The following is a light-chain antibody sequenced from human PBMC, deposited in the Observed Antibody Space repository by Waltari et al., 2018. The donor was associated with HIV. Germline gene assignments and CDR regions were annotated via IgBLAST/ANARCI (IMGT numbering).Light chain of an antibody. CDR2: DAS. CDR3: QQYDNVPPT. J-gene: IGKJ4*01. V-gene: IGKV1-33*01. Sequence: DIQMTQSPSSLSASVGDRVTLTCQASQDISNYLNWYQQKPGKAPKLQIFDASNLETGVPSRLSGSGSGTDFTFTISSLQPEDIATYYCQQYDNVPPTFGGGTKVEIK. CDR1: QDISNY.